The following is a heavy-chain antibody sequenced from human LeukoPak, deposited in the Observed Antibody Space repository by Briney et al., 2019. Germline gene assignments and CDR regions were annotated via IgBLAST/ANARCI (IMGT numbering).Heavy chain of an antibody. CDR1: GFTFSSYG. CDR3: ANAGVYSSSDAFDI. D-gene: IGHD6-6*01. CDR2: IRYDGSNK. J-gene: IGHJ3*02. V-gene: IGHV3-30*02. Sequence: GGSLRLSXAASGFTFSSYGMHWVRQAPGKGLEWVAFIRYDGSNKYYADSVKGRFTISRDNSKNTLYLQMNSLRAEDTAVYYCANAGVYSSSDAFDIWGQGTMVTVSS.